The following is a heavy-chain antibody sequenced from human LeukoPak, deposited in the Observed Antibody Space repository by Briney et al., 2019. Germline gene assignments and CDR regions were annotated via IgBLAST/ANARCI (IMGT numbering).Heavy chain of an antibody. CDR2: MNPNSGNT. Sequence: ASVKVSCKASGYTFTSYDINWVRQATGQGLEWMGCMNPNSGNTGYAQKFQGRVTMTRNTSISTAYMELSSLRSEDTAVYYCARAPINWNYGSYYYYMDVWGKGTTVTVSS. D-gene: IGHD1-7*01. CDR1: GYTFTSYD. V-gene: IGHV1-8*01. CDR3: ARAPINWNYGSYYYYMDV. J-gene: IGHJ6*03.